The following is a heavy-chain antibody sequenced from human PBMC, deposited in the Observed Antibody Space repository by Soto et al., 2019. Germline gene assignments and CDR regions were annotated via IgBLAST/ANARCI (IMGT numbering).Heavy chain of an antibody. D-gene: IGHD3-10*01. Sequence: GESLKISCKGSGYSFTSYGISWVLQMPWKGLEWMGIIYPGDSDTRYSPSFQGQVTISADKSISTAYLQWSSLKASDTAMYYCAGGGVRGVITQTRDYYGMDVWGQGTTVTVSS. CDR1: GYSFTSYG. V-gene: IGHV5-51*01. CDR2: IYPGDSDT. J-gene: IGHJ6*02. CDR3: AGGGVRGVITQTRDYYGMDV.